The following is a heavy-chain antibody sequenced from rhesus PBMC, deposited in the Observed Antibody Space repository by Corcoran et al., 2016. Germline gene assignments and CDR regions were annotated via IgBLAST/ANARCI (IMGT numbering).Heavy chain of an antibody. Sequence: EVQLVESGGGLAKPGGSLRLSCAASGFTFSDSYMDWVRQAPGKGLEWVSRISSNGGSTWYADSVKGRFTISRENAKNALCLQMNSLRAEDTAVYYCARKPKYPEEYYFDYWGQGVLVTVSS. CDR2: ISSNGGST. D-gene: IGHD2-21*01. J-gene: IGHJ4*01. CDR3: ARKPKYPEEYYFDY. CDR1: GFTFSDSY. V-gene: IGHV3-178*01.